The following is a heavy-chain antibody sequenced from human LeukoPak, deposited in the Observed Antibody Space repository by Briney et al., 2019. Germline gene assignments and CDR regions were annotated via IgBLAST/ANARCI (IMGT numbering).Heavy chain of an antibody. D-gene: IGHD3-3*01. CDR3: TTGRGFLEWLLLDY. V-gene: IGHV3-15*01. J-gene: IGHJ4*02. Sequence: GGSLRLSCAASGFTFSNAWMSWVRQAPGKGLEWVGRIKSKTDGGTTDYAAPVKGRFTISRDDSKNTLYLQMNSPKTEDTAVYYCTTGRGFLEWLLLDYWGQGTLVTVSS. CDR1: GFTFSNAW. CDR2: IKSKTDGGTT.